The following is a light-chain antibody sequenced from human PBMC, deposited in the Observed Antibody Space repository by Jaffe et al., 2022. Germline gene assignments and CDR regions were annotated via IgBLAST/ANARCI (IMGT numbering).Light chain of an antibody. CDR2: WAS. J-gene: IGKJ3*01. V-gene: IGKV4-1*01. Sequence: DIVMTQSPDSQAVSLGERATINCKSSQSVLYSSNNKNYLAWYQQKPGQPPKLLIYWASTRESGVPDRFSGSGSGTDFTLTISSLQAEDVAVYYCQQYYGIPFTFGPGTKVDIK. CDR3: QQYYGIPFT. CDR1: QSVLYSSNNKNY.